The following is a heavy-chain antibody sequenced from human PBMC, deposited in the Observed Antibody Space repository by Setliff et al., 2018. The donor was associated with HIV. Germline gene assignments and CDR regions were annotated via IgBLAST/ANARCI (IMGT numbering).Heavy chain of an antibody. CDR2: ISGDTRII. Sequence: LRLSCAASGFTFSSYSMNWVRQAPGKGLEWVSYISGDTRIINYADSVKGRFTISRDNAKNSLYLQMNSLRVEDTALYYCAREIRAGDYPPYNYYFYMDVWGKGTTVTVSS. D-gene: IGHD4-17*01. V-gene: IGHV3-48*01. J-gene: IGHJ6*03. CDR3: AREIRAGDYPPYNYYFYMDV. CDR1: GFTFSSYS.